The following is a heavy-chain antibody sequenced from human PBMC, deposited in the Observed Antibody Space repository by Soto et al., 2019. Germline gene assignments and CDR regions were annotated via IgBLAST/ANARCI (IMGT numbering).Heavy chain of an antibody. V-gene: IGHV3-30-3*01. CDR1: GFTFSSYA. CDR3: ARDAGPFDY. Sequence: PGGSLRLSCAGSGFTFSSYAMHGVRQAPGKGLEWVAVISYDGSNKYYADSVKGRFTISRDNSKNTLYLQMNSLRAEDTAVYYCARDAGPFDYWGQGTLVTVSS. D-gene: IGHD6-13*01. J-gene: IGHJ4*02. CDR2: ISYDGSNK.